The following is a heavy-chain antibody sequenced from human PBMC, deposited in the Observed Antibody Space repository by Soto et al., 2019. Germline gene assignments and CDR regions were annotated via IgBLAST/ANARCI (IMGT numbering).Heavy chain of an antibody. V-gene: IGHV4-31*03. Sequence: QVQLQESGPGLVEPSQTLSLTCTVSGGSISSGGSYWSWIRQHPGQGLEWIGYIYYRWSPYYNPYLKSRVTISVDTSKNQFSLKLSSVTAADTAVYYCATSPVFRHLVELSFPIDYWRQGTLVTVSS. J-gene: IGHJ4*02. CDR2: IYYRWSP. CDR1: GGSISSGGSY. D-gene: IGHD3-16*02. CDR3: ATSPVFRHLVELSFPIDY.